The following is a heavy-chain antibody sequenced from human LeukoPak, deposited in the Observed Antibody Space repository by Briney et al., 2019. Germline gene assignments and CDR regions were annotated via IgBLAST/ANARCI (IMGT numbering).Heavy chain of an antibody. V-gene: IGHV1-18*01. Sequence: ASVKVSCKASGYTFTSYGISWVRQAPGQGLEWMGWISAYNDNTNYAQKLQGRVTMTTDTSTSTAYMELRSLRSDDTAVYYCARVDMGYRYYYGMDVWGQGTTVTVSS. CDR3: ARVDMGYRYYYGMDV. CDR1: GYTFTSYG. J-gene: IGHJ6*02. CDR2: ISAYNDNT. D-gene: IGHD3-9*01.